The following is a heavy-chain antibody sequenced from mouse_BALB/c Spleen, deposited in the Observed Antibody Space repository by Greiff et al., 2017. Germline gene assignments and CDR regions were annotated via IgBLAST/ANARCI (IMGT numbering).Heavy chain of an antibody. Sequence: HLVESGGGLVQPGGSRKLSCAASGFTFSSFGMHWVRQAPEKGLEWVAYISSGSSTIYYADTVKGRFTISRDNPKNTLFLQMTSLRSEDTAMYYCARRTTATSGISYAMDYWGQGTSVTVSS. CDR1: GFTFSSFG. CDR3: ARRTTATSGISYAMDY. J-gene: IGHJ4*01. V-gene: IGHV5-17*02. D-gene: IGHD1-2*01. CDR2: ISSGSSTI.